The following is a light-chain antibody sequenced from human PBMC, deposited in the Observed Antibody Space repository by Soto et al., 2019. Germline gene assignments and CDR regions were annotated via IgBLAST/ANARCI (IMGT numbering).Light chain of an antibody. Sequence: EIVLTQSPATLSLSPGERATLSCRASQSVSSYLAWYQQKPGQAPRLLIYDASNMATGIPARFSGSGSGTDLTLTISSLEPEDFEDQYCQQRSNWPPRTFGQGTKVEIK. CDR1: QSVSSY. CDR2: DAS. CDR3: QQRSNWPPRT. J-gene: IGKJ1*01. V-gene: IGKV3-11*01.